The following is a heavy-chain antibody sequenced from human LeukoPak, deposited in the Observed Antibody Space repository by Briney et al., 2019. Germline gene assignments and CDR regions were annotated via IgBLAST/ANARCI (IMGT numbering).Heavy chain of an antibody. CDR3: ARGQWELVYYYYYMDV. CDR2: MNPNSGNT. Sequence: GASVKVSCKASVYTFTSYDINCVRQATGQGLEWMGWMNPNSGNTGYAQQFQGRVTMTRNTSISTAYMELSSLRSEDTAVYYCARGQWELVYYYYYMDVWGKGTTVTVSS. J-gene: IGHJ6*03. CDR1: VYTFTSYD. D-gene: IGHD1-26*01. V-gene: IGHV1-8*01.